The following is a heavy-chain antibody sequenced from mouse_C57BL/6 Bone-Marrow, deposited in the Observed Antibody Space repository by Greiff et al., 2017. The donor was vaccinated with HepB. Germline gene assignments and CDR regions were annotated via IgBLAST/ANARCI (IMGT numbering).Heavy chain of an antibody. J-gene: IGHJ4*01. V-gene: IGHV1-69*01. CDR1: GYTFTSYW. Sequence: VQLQQPGAELVMPGASVKLSCKASGYTFTSYWMHWVRQRPGHGLEWIGEIDPSDSYTNYNQKFKGKSTLTVDKSSSTAYRQRSSLPSEDSAVFFCARGASTVVAYWCAMDYWGQGTSVTVSS. D-gene: IGHD1-1*01. CDR3: ARGASTVVAYWCAMDY. CDR2: IDPSDSYT.